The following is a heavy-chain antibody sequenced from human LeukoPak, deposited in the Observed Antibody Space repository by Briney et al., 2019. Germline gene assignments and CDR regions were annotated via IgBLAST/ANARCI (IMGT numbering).Heavy chain of an antibody. D-gene: IGHD3-22*01. CDR1: GGSFSRYY. Sequence: KPSETLSLTCAVWGGSFSRYYWGWIREPPGKGLEWIGEINHSGSTNYNPSLKSRVTISVDTSKNQFFLKLSSVTAADTAVYYCARSGYYDSSGYFDYWGQGTLVTVSS. J-gene: IGHJ4*02. CDR3: ARSGYYDSSGYFDY. CDR2: INHSGST. V-gene: IGHV4-34*01.